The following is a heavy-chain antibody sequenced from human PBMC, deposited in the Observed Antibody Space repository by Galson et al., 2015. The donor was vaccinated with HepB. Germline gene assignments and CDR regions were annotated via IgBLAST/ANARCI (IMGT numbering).Heavy chain of an antibody. J-gene: IGHJ3*02. CDR1: GFMFSAYG. Sequence: SLRLSCAASGFMFSAYGMHWVRQAPGKGLEWVAVIWNDGSEKYYADSVEGRVTISRDNSKNTLSLQMNSLRGDDTAVYYCAREAQSGHCNLTSCPDSFDIWGQGTMVTVSS. D-gene: IGHD2-2*01. V-gene: IGHV3-33*01. CDR3: AREAQSGHCNLTSCPDSFDI. CDR2: IWNDGSEK.